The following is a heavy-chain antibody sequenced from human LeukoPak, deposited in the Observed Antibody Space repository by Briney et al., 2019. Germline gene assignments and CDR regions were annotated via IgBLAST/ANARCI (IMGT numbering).Heavy chain of an antibody. CDR3: AKGLYYKDRSGYPA. Sequence: GGSLRLSCAASGFTFTNYGMHWVRQAPGKGLEWVAFIGYDGSNKYYADSVKGRFTASRDKSKNTLYLQMNSLRTEDTAVYYCAKGLYYKDRSGYPAWGQGTLVTISS. J-gene: IGHJ5*02. V-gene: IGHV3-30*02. CDR2: IGYDGSNK. CDR1: GFTFTNYG. D-gene: IGHD3-22*01.